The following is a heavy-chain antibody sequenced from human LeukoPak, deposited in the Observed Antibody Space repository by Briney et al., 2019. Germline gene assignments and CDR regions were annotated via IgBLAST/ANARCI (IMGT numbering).Heavy chain of an antibody. CDR3: ARGPWTARDYFDY. CDR1: GFTFSSYW. D-gene: IGHD3/OR15-3a*01. Sequence: GGSLRLSRAASGFTFSSYWMNWVRQAPGKGLEWVANIKQDGNERYYVDSAKGRFTISRDNAKNSLYLQMNSLGAEDTAVYYCARGPWTARDYFDYWGHGTLVTVSS. J-gene: IGHJ4*01. V-gene: IGHV3-7*03. CDR2: IKQDGNER.